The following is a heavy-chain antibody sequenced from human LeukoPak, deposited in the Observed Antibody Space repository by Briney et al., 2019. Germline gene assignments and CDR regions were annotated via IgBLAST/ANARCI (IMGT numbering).Heavy chain of an antibody. CDR3: AKGAPMITFGGVIAYYFDY. D-gene: IGHD3-16*02. CDR1: GFTFSSYA. V-gene: IGHV3-23*01. J-gene: IGHJ4*02. CDR2: ISGSGGGT. Sequence: HPGGSLRLSCAASGFTFSSYAMSWVRQAPGKGLEWVSAISGSGGGTYYADSVKGRFTISRDNSKNTLYLQMNSLRAEDTAVYYCAKGAPMITFGGVIAYYFDYWGQGTLVTVSS.